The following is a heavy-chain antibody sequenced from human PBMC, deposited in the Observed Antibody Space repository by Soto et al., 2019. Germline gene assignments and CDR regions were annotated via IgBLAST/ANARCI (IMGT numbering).Heavy chain of an antibody. V-gene: IGHV1-46*03. CDR1: GYTVTRHY. CDR2: IDPSGGST. CDR3: TRGSTVVTLDYFDS. Sequence: QVQLVQSGAEVKKPGASVKVSCKASGYTVTRHYMHWVRQAPGQGLEWMGIIDPSGGSTTYAQKFQDRVTMTRDMSTRTVYMELSSLRSDDTAIYYCTRGSTVVTLDYFDSLGQGTLVTVSS. D-gene: IGHD2-21*02. J-gene: IGHJ4*02.